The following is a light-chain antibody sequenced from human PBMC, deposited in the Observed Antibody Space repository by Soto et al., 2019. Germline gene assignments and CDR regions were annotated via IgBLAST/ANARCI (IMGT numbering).Light chain of an antibody. CDR1: QSVSSN. CDR2: GAS. J-gene: IGKJ4*01. Sequence: EIVWTQSPGTLSLSPGERATLSCRASQSVSSNYVAWYQQKPGQTPKVLIYGASTRATGIPARFSGSGSGTEFTLTISSLQSEDFAVYYCQQYNNWPPLTFGGGTKVDI. V-gene: IGKV3-15*01. CDR3: QQYNNWPPLT.